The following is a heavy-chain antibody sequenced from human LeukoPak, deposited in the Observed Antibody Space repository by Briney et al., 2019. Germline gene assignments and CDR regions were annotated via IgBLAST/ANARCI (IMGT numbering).Heavy chain of an antibody. J-gene: IGHJ4*02. CDR1: GFTFSSYA. CDR3: AKRGYNYGYGFDY. V-gene: IGHV3-23*01. D-gene: IGHD5-18*01. Sequence: GGSLRLSCAASGFTFSSYAMNWVRQAPGRGLEWVSAISESGGRTYYADSVKGRFTISRDNSKNTLYLQIDSLRAEDTAVYWCAKRGYNYGYGFDYWGQGILVTVSS. CDR2: ISESGGRT.